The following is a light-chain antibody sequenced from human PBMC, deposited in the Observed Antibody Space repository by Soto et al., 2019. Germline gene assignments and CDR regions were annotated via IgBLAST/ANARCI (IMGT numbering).Light chain of an antibody. CDR2: ANN. Sequence: QSVLTQPPSASGTPGQRVTISSSGSDSNIGSRPVNWYQQLPGTAPKLLIQANNQRPSGVPDRFSGSKSGTSASLAISGLQSEDEADYYCSAWDVSLNGRVFGGGTKLTVL. V-gene: IGLV1-44*01. CDR3: SAWDVSLNGRV. J-gene: IGLJ3*02. CDR1: DSNIGSRP.